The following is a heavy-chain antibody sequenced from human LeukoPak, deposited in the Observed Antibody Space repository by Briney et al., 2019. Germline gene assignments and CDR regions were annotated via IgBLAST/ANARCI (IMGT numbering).Heavy chain of an antibody. CDR2: IYYSGST. J-gene: IGHJ6*03. V-gene: IGHV4-61*01. CDR3: ARIYYGSGSRKPDYYYYYMDV. CDR1: GYSISSGYY. D-gene: IGHD3-10*01. Sequence: SETLSLTCAVSGYSISSGYYWSWIRQPPGKGLEWIGYIYYSGSTNYNPSLKSRVTISVDTSKNQFSLRLRSVTAADTAVYYCARIYYGSGSRKPDYYYYYMDVWGKGTTVTVSS.